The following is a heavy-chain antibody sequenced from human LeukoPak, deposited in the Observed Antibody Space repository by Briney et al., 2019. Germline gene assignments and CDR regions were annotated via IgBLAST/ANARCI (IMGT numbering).Heavy chain of an antibody. V-gene: IGHV1-8*01. CDR3: ARRNWNYGRGSGPFDY. CDR1: GYTFTSYD. D-gene: IGHD1-7*01. Sequence: ASVKVSCKASGYTFTSYDINWVRQATGQGLEWMGWMNPISGNTGYAQKFQGRVTMTRNTSISTAYMELSSLRSEDTAVYYCARRNWNYGRGSGPFDYWGQGTLVTVSS. CDR2: MNPISGNT. J-gene: IGHJ4*02.